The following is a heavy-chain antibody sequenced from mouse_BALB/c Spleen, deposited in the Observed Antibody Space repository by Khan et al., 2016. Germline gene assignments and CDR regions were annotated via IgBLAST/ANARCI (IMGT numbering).Heavy chain of an antibody. D-gene: IGHD1-1*01. Sequence: QVQLQQPGAELVRPGASVKLSCKASGYSFTSYWMNWVKQRPGQGLEWIGLIHPFDSETRLNQKSNDKATLTVDKYTSTADMQLSSPPTEESAVYYGARDELPTMDSWGQGAAVTVSS. V-gene: IGHV1S82*01. CDR2: IHPFDSET. J-gene: IGHJ4*01. CDR3: ARDELPTMDS. CDR1: GYSFTSYW.